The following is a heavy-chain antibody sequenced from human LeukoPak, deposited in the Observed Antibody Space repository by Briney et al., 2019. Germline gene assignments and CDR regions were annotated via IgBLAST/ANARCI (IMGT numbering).Heavy chain of an antibody. V-gene: IGHV1-69*05. CDR2: IIPIFGTA. Sequence: GASVKVSCKASGGTFSSYAISWVRQAPGQGLEWMGGIIPIFGTANYAQKFQGRVTITTDESTSTAYMELSSLRSEDTAVYYCARGGDGYNSVYFDYWGQGTLVTVSS. CDR1: GGTFSSYA. J-gene: IGHJ4*02. D-gene: IGHD5-24*01. CDR3: ARGGDGYNSVYFDY.